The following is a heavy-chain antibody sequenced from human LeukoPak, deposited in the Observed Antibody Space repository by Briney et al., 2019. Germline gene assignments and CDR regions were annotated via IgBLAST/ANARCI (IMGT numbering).Heavy chain of an antibody. J-gene: IGHJ4*02. Sequence: AISGSGGSTYYADSVKGRFTISRDNSKNTLYLQMNSLKTEDTAVYYCTRVVDSYWGQGTLVTVSS. V-gene: IGHV3-23*01. CDR2: ISGSGGST. CDR3: TRVVDSY.